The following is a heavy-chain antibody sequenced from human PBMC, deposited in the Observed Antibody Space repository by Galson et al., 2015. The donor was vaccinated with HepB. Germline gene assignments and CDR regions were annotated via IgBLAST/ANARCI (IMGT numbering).Heavy chain of an antibody. J-gene: IGHJ4*02. CDR1: GYSLSEAS. CDR2: FDAEEGET. Sequence: SVKVSCKVSGYSLSEASIHWVRQAPGKGLGWMGGFDAEEGETIYAQRFQGRVTMTEDTSTDTAYMELNSLISQDTAVYFCAMDIVSTLYPYDSWGQGTLVTVSS. CDR3: AMDIVSTLYPYDS. V-gene: IGHV1-24*01. D-gene: IGHD5/OR15-5a*01.